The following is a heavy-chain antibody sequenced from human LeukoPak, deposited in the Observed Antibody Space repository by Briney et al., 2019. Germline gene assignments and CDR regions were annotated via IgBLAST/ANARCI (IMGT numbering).Heavy chain of an antibody. CDR2: ISSSSSTI. V-gene: IGHV3-48*02. J-gene: IGHJ4*02. Sequence: GRSLRLSCAASGFTFSSYSMNWVRQAPGKGLEWVSYISSSSSTIYYADSVKGRFTISRDNAKNSLYLQMNSLRDEDTAVYYCSGGYYDSSGEIDYWGQGTLVTVSS. D-gene: IGHD3-22*01. CDR3: SGGYYDSSGEIDY. CDR1: GFTFSSYS.